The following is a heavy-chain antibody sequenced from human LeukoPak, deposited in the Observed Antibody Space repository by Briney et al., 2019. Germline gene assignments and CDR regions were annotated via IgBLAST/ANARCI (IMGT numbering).Heavy chain of an antibody. CDR2: ISWNSGSI. V-gene: IGHV3-9*01. CDR3: AKEYDSSGYWGHDAFDI. Sequence: GGSLRLSCAASGFTFDDYAMHWVRQAPGKGLAWVSGISWNSGSIGYADSVKGRFTISRDNAKNSLYLQMNSLRADDTALYYCAKEYDSSGYWGHDAFDIWGQGTMATVSS. D-gene: IGHD3-22*01. CDR1: GFTFDDYA. J-gene: IGHJ3*02.